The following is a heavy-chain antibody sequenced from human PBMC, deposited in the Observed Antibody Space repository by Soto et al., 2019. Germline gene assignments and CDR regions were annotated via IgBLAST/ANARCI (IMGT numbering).Heavy chain of an antibody. CDR3: ATSSIAARPRYYYGMDV. J-gene: IGHJ6*02. D-gene: IGHD6-6*01. CDR1: GGTFNSYA. CDR2: IIPIFGTA. V-gene: IGHV1-69*13. Sequence: SAKVSCKASGGTFNSYAISWVRQAPGQGFEWMGGIIPIFGTANYAQKFQGRVTITADESTSTAYMELSSLRSEDTAVYYCATSSIAARPRYYYGMDVWGQGTTVTVSS.